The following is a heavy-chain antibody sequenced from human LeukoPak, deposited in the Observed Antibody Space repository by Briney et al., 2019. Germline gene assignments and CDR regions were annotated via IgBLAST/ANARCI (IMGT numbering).Heavy chain of an antibody. CDR2: ISSSGSTI. V-gene: IGHV3-11*04. CDR3: ASSKYYDFWSGYQY. Sequence: PGGSLRLSCAASGFTFSDYYMSWLRQAPGKGLEWVSYISSSGSTIYYADSVKGRFTISRDNAKNSLYLQMNSLRAEDTAVYYCASSKYYDFWSGYQYWGQGTLVTVSS. J-gene: IGHJ4*02. D-gene: IGHD3-3*01. CDR1: GFTFSDYY.